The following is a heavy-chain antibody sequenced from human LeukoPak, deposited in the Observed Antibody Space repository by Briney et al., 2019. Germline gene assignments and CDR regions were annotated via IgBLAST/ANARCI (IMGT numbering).Heavy chain of an antibody. J-gene: IGHJ4*02. V-gene: IGHV3-49*03. CDR3: TRGSDTIFGVARDGFDS. D-gene: IGHD3-3*01. Sequence: GGSLRLSCAASGFTFYDYAMSWFRQAPGKGLEWVGFIRGKPYGETTEYAASVQGRFTISRDDSESTTYLQLNSLKTEDTAVYYCTRGSDTIFGVARDGFDSWGQGTLVTVSS. CDR2: IRGKPYGETT. CDR1: GFTFYDYA.